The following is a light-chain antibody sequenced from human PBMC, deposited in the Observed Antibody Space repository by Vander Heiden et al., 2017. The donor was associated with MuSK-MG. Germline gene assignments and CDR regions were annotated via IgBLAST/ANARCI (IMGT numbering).Light chain of an antibody. CDR2: DVN. Sequence: QSALPHPPSASGSPGPSVTISCTGTSSDVGGYNYVSWYQQHPVKAPKLMIYDVNKRPSGVPDRFSGSKSGNTAALTVSGLQAEDEADYYCSSYAGTNNLVFGGGTKLTAL. J-gene: IGLJ2*01. CDR1: SSDVGGYNY. CDR3: SSYAGTNNLV. V-gene: IGLV2-8*01.